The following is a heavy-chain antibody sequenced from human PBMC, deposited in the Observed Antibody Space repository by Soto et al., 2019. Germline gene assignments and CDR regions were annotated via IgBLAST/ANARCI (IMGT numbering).Heavy chain of an antibody. V-gene: IGHV1-2*02. CDR2: INPNSGGT. J-gene: IGHJ4*02. CDR3: AKDLAKGGGSAGFDY. Sequence: ASVKVSCKASGYTFTGYYIHWVRQAPGQGLEWMGWINPNSGGTEYPQKFQGRVTMTRDTSISTVYMSLTGLKSDDTAVYFCAKDLAKGGGSAGFDYWGQGTLVTVSS. D-gene: IGHD2-15*01. CDR1: GYTFTGYY.